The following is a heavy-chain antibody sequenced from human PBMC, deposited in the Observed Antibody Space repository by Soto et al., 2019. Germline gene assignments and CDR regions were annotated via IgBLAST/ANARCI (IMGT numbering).Heavy chain of an antibody. CDR3: TTHRSNFEVMMYMPEYYGMGV. J-gene: IGHJ6*02. Sequence: PGGSLRLSCAASGFSVSNAWMTWIRQAPGKGLEWVGRLKSKIDGGTTEYAAPVKGRFTISRDDSRQMVYLQMNSLKTEDTAVYYCTTHRSNFEVMMYMPEYYGMGVWGQGTTVTVSS. CDR2: LKSKIDGGTT. V-gene: IGHV3-15*01. D-gene: IGHD3-16*01. CDR1: GFSVSNAW.